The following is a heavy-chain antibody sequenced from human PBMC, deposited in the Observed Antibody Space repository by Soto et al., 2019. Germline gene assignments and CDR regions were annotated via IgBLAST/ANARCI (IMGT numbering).Heavy chain of an antibody. J-gene: IGHJ4*02. CDR2: IYPGDSDT. CDR3: AKTSYYYDSSGYYPS. V-gene: IGHV5-51*01. Sequence: GESLKISCKGSGYTFTTYWIGWVRQMPGKGLEWMGIIYPGDSDTRYSPSFQGQVTISADKSISTAYLQWSSLKASDTAMYYCAKTSYYYDSSGYYPSWGQGTLVTVSS. D-gene: IGHD3-22*01. CDR1: GYTFTTYW.